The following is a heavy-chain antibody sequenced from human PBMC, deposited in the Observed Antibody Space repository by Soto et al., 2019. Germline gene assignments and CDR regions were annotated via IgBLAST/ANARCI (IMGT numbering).Heavy chain of an antibody. CDR1: GGSISSGGYY. J-gene: IGHJ6*03. D-gene: IGHD6-6*01. CDR2: IYYSGST. V-gene: IGHV4-31*03. Sequence: PSETLSLTCTVSGGSISSGGYYWSWIRQHPGKGLEWIGYIYYSGSTYYNPSLKSRVTISVDTSKNQFSLKLSSVTAADTAVYYCARDSARYCYYYMDVWGKGTTVTVSS. CDR3: ARDSARYCYYYMDV.